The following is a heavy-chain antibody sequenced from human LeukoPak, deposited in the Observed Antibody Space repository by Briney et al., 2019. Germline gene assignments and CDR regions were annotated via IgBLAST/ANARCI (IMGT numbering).Heavy chain of an antibody. CDR2: INPSGGST. CDR3: ARDHEGYVATIASWFDP. D-gene: IGHD5-12*01. J-gene: IGHJ5*02. Sequence: GASVKVSCKASGYTFTSYYMHWVRQAPGQGLEWMGIINPSGGSTSYAQKFQGRVTMTRDTSTSTVYMELSSLRSDDTAVYYCARDHEGYVATIASWFDPWGQGTLVTVSS. V-gene: IGHV1-46*01. CDR1: GYTFTSYY.